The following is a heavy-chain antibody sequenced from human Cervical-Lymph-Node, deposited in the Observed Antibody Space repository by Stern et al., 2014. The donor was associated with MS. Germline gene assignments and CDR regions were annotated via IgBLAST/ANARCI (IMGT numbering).Heavy chain of an antibody. Sequence: QVTLKESGPVLVKPTETLTLTCTVSGFSISNARMGVSWIRQPPGKALEWLAHIFSYDEKSYSTSLKSRLTISKDTSKSQVVLTMTNMDPVDTATYYCARTYGGNPMRAAWFDPWGQGTLVTVSS. J-gene: IGHJ5*02. V-gene: IGHV2-26*01. CDR2: IFSYDEK. CDR1: GFSISNARMG. CDR3: ARTYGGNPMRAAWFDP. D-gene: IGHD4-23*01.